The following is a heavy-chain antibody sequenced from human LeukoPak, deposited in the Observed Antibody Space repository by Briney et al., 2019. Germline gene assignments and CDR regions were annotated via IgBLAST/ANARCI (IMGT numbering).Heavy chain of an antibody. Sequence: PGGSLRLPCQPSGFTFSSYTITWVGQAPGKGLEGASSISNDAFYIHYADSVQGRFTISRDNARNSLYLHMNSLRVGDTAVYYCARAGIYGGGKSYAFDVWGQGTTVIVSS. CDR3: ARAGIYGGGKSYAFDV. D-gene: IGHD4-23*01. CDR1: GFTFSSYT. CDR2: ISNDAFYI. J-gene: IGHJ3*01. V-gene: IGHV3-21*01.